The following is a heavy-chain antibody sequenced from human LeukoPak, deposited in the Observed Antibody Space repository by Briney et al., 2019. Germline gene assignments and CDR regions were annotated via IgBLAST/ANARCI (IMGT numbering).Heavy chain of an antibody. CDR3: AKALATAYYYYYMDV. CDR1: GFTFSSYA. J-gene: IGHJ6*03. D-gene: IGHD1-26*01. V-gene: IGHV3-23*01. CDR2: MSGSGGST. Sequence: PGGSLRLSCAASGFTFSSYAMSWVRQAPGKGLEGVSAMSGSGGSTYYADSVKGRFTISRDNSKNTLYLQMNSLRAEDTAVYYCAKALATAYYYYYMDVWGKGTTVTVSS.